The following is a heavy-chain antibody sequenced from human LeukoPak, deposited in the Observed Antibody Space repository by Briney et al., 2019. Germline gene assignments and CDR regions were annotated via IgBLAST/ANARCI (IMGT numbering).Heavy chain of an antibody. J-gene: IGHJ4*02. CDR3: ARGHRYYDILTGYYAPDY. Sequence: GGSLRLSCAASGFTFSSYSMNWVRQAPGKGLEWVSSISSSSSYIYYADSVKGRFTISRDNAKNSLYLQMNSLRAEDTAVYYCARGHRYYDILTGYYAPDYWGQGTLVTVSS. D-gene: IGHD3-9*01. V-gene: IGHV3-21*01. CDR2: ISSSSSYI. CDR1: GFTFSSYS.